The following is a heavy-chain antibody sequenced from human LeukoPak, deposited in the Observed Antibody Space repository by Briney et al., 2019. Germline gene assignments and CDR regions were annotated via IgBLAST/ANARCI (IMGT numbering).Heavy chain of an antibody. CDR3: ARDGQQLVLGY. CDR2: ISYDGSFK. D-gene: IGHD6-13*01. J-gene: IGHJ4*02. V-gene: IGHV3-30*03. Sequence: RSGGSLRLSCAASGFTFTTYGMYWVRQAPGKGLEWVAVISYDGSFKYYVDSVKGRFTISRDNAKNTLYLQMNSLRAEDTAVYYCARDGQQLVLGYWGQGTLVTVSS. CDR1: GFTFTTYG.